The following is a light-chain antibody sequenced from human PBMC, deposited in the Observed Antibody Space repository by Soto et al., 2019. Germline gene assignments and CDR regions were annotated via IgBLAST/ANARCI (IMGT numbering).Light chain of an antibody. J-gene: IGLJ3*02. V-gene: IGLV1-40*01. CDR2: GNS. CDR1: SSHIGAGYD. Sequence: QAVVTQPPSVSGAPGHRVTISCTGSSSHIGAGYDVHWYQQLPGTAPKVLIYGNSNRPSGVPDRFSGSKSGTSASLAITGRQAEDEADYYCQSYDSSLSGSVFGGGTKLTVL. CDR3: QSYDSSLSGSV.